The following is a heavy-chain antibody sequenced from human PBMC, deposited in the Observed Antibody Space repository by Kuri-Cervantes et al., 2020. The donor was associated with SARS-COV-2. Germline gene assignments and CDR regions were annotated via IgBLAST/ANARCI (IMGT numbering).Heavy chain of an antibody. CDR3: ARAFRSGYYFLYYYMDV. J-gene: IGHJ6*03. CDR1: GGSFSGYY. D-gene: IGHD3-3*01. CDR2: INHSGST. Sequence: SETLSLTCAVYGGSFSGYYWSWIRQPPGKGLEWIGEINHSGSTNYNPSLKSRVTISVDTSKNQFSLKLSSVTAADTAVYYCARAFRSGYYFLYYYMDVWGKGTTVTVSS. V-gene: IGHV4-34*01.